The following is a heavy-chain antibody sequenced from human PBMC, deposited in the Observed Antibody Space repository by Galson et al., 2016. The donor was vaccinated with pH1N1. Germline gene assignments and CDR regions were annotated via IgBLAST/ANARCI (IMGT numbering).Heavy chain of an antibody. V-gene: IGHV1-3*01. Sequence: SVKVSCKASGYTFTSSAMHWVRQAPGQSPQWMGWIHAGNGNTKYSQKFQGRVTITRDTSASTAYMELASLISEDTAVYYCARNCSSSSCHVDYWGQGTLVTVSS. D-gene: IGHD2-2*01. CDR2: IHAGNGNT. J-gene: IGHJ4*02. CDR3: ARNCSSSSCHVDY. CDR1: GYTFTSSA.